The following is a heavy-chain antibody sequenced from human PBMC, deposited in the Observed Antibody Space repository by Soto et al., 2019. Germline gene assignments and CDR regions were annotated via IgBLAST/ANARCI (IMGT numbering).Heavy chain of an antibody. D-gene: IGHD5-12*01. CDR2: FYPSGRT. V-gene: IGHV4-59*01. CDR1: GASISDYY. CDR3: ASWSWITPQQGV. J-gene: IGHJ4*02. Sequence: SETLSLTCTVSGASISDYYWSWIRQSPGKGLDWIGYFYPSGRTDYNPSLKSRVTISVDTSKNQFSLELNSLTAADTAVYYCASWSWITPQQGVWGQGALVPVYS.